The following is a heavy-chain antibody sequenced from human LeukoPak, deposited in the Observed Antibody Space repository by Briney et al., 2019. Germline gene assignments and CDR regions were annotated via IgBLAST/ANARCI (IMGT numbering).Heavy chain of an antibody. D-gene: IGHD1-26*01. Sequence: GGSLRLSCAASGFTFSSYEMNWVRQAPGKGLEWVSYISSSGSTIYYADSVKGRLTISRDNAKNSLYLQMNSLRAEDTAVYYCARERELGSFDYWGQGTLVTVSS. CDR3: ARERELGSFDY. CDR2: ISSSGSTI. J-gene: IGHJ4*02. V-gene: IGHV3-48*03. CDR1: GFTFSSYE.